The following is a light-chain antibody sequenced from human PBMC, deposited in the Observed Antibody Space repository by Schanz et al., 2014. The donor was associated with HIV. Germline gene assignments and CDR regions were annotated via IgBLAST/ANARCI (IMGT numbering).Light chain of an antibody. V-gene: IGLV2-14*01. Sequence: QSALTQPASVSGSPGQSITISCTGTSSDVGGYNYVSRYQQHPGKAPKLMISEVSKRPSGVPDRFSGSKSGKTASLTISGLQAEDEADYYCSSYTSSSTLDVVFGGGTKLTVL. CDR1: SSDVGGYNY. CDR2: EVS. J-gene: IGLJ2*01. CDR3: SSYTSSSTLDVV.